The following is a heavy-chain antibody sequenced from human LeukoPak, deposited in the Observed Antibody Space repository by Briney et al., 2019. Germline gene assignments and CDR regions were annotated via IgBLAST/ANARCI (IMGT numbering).Heavy chain of an antibody. V-gene: IGHV1-24*01. CDR3: ATSYYDILTGYYGSWFDP. CDR2: FDPEDGET. J-gene: IGHJ5*02. CDR1: GYTLTELS. Sequence: ASVKVSCKVSGYTLTELSMHWVRQAPGKGLEWMGGFDPEDGETIYAQKSQGRVTMTEDTSTDTAYMELSSLRSEDTAVYYCATSYYDILTGYYGSWFDPWGQGTLVTVSS. D-gene: IGHD3-9*01.